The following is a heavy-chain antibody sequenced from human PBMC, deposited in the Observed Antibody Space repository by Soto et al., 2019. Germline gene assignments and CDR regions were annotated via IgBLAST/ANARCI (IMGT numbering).Heavy chain of an antibody. CDR2: IYSDGDT. CDR1: GFSVGSNY. D-gene: IGHD4-17*01. J-gene: IGHJ4*02. CDR3: AKDEVPTVTTSIDY. V-gene: IGHV3-53*01. Sequence: GGSLRLSCAASGFSVGSNYMSWVRQAPGQGLEYVSVIYSDGDTYYGDSVKGRFTISRDNSQNTLYLHMNSLRAEDTAVYYCAKDEVPTVTTSIDYWGQGTLVTVSS.